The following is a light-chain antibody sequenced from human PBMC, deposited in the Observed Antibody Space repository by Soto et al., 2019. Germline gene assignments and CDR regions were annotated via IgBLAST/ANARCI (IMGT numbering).Light chain of an antibody. V-gene: IGKV1-12*01. CDR1: QNVSTW. J-gene: IGKJ3*01. CDR3: QQGSRFPFT. CDR2: GAS. Sequence: DIQITQSPSSVSASVGDIVTVTCRASQNVSTWLTWYQQTPGKAPNLLIYGASTLQRGVPSRCSGSGSGTEFTPDISSLQPEDFAIYFCQQGSRFPFTLGPGTRVDFK.